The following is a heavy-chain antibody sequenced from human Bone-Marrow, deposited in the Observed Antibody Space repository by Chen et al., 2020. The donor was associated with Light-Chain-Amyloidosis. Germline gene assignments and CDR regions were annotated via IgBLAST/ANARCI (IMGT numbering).Heavy chain of an antibody. CDR1: GGSFSGYY. J-gene: IGHJ5*02. D-gene: IGHD6-13*01. Sequence: QVQLQQWGAGLLKPSETLSLTCAVYGGSFSGYYWSWIRQPPGKGLEWIGEINHSGSTNYNPSLRSRVTISVDTSKNPFSLKLSSVTAADTAVYYCARADGGKDCSSSNWFYPWGQGTLVTVSS. CDR3: ARADGGKDCSSSNWFYP. V-gene: IGHV4-34*01. CDR2: INHSGST.